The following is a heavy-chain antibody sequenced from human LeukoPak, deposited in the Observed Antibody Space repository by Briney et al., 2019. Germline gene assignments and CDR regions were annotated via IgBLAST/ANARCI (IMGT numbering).Heavy chain of an antibody. D-gene: IGHD3-22*01. CDR3: AKAVYDTSGHYYYYFDY. CDR2: LSGSATTA. J-gene: IGHJ4*02. V-gene: IGHV3-23*01. CDR1: GFTLSRHP. Sequence: PGGSLRLSCAASGFTLSRHPIFWVRQAPGKGLEWVSALSGSATTAFYADSVKGRFTISRDNSKNTLFLQMNSLRAEDTAVYYCAKAVYDTSGHYYYYFDYWGQGTLVTVSS.